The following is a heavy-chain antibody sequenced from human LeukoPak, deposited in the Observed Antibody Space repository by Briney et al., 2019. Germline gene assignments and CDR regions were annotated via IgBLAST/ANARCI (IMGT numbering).Heavy chain of an antibody. D-gene: IGHD3-16*01. CDR3: ARHPVGGPYYFHS. CDR1: GSSISSYY. J-gene: IGHJ4*02. V-gene: IGHV4-59*08. CDR2: IYYSGST. Sequence: SETLSLTCTVSGSSISSYYWSWIRQPPGKGLEWIGYIYYSGSTNYSPSLKSRVTISLDTSKNQFSLNLSSVTAADTAVYYCARHPVGGPYYFHSWGQGALVTVSS.